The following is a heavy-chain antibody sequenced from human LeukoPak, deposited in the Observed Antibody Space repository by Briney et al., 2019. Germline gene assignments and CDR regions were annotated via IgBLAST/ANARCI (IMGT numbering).Heavy chain of an antibody. V-gene: IGHV4-59*01. CDR3: VRSPQLDP. J-gene: IGHJ5*02. CDR2: IQNSVTSY. CDR1: GGSISSYY. Sequence: PSETLSLTCTVSGGSISSYYWSWVRQPPGEGLEWIGYIQNSVTSYTDNPSLQSRVTISVDTSKNQFSLKLTSVTAADTAVYYCVRSPQLDPWGQGTLVTVSS.